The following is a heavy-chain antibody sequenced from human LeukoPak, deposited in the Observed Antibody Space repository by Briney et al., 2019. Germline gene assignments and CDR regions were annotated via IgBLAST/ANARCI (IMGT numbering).Heavy chain of an antibody. J-gene: IGHJ4*02. CDR3: ARDGRGSRKVFDY. D-gene: IGHD6-13*01. CDR2: INHSGST. Sequence: SETLSLTCAVYGGSFSGYYGSWIRQPPGKGLEWIGEINHSGSTNYNPSLKSRVTISVDTSKNQFSLKLSSVTAADTAVYYCARDGRGSRKVFDYWGQGTLVTVSS. V-gene: IGHV4-34*01. CDR1: GGSFSGYY.